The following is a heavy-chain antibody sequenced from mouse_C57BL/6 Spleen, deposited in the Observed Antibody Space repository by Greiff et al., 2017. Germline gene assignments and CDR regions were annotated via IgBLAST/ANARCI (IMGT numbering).Heavy chain of an antibody. CDR1: GFSLTSYG. J-gene: IGHJ4*01. CDR2: IWSGGST. Sequence: VKLVESGPSLVQPSQSLSITCTVSGFSLTSYGVHWVRQSPGKGLEWLGVIWSGGSTDYNAAFISRLSISKDNSKSQVFFKMNSLQADDTAIYYCARNGNRGLCYAMDYWGQGTSVTVSS. CDR3: ARNGNRGLCYAMDY. V-gene: IGHV2-2*01. D-gene: IGHD3-1*01.